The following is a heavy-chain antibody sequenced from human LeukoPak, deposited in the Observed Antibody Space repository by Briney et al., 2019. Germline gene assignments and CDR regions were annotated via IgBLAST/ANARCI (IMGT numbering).Heavy chain of an antibody. CDR2: IRYDGSNK. Sequence: GGSLRLSCAASGFTFSSYGMHWVRQAPGKGLEWVAFIRYDGSNKYYADSVKGRFTISRDNSKNTLYLQMNSLRAEDTAVYYCTTDPAASSGSPSNYYYYYYMDVWGKGTTVTVSS. V-gene: IGHV3-30*02. CDR3: TTDPAASSGSPSNYYYYYYMDV. CDR1: GFTFSSYG. J-gene: IGHJ6*03. D-gene: IGHD3-10*01.